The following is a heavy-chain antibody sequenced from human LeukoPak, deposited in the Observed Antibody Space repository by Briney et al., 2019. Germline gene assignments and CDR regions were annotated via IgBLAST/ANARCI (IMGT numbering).Heavy chain of an antibody. CDR2: INHSGST. CDR1: GGSFSGYY. D-gene: IGHD3-10*01. J-gene: IGHJ5*02. CDR3: ARRVRYYYGSGSTGWFDP. V-gene: IGHV4-34*01. Sequence: SETLSLTCAVYGGSFSGYYWSWIRQPPGKGLEWIGEINHSGSTNYNPSLKSRVTISVDTSKNQFSLKLSSVTAADTAVYYCARRVRYYYGSGSTGWFDPWGQGTLVTVSS.